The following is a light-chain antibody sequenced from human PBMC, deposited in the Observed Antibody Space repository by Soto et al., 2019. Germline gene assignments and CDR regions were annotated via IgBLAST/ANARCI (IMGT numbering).Light chain of an antibody. V-gene: IGLV2-14*01. Sequence: ALTQPASVSGSPGQSIAISCTGTSSDVGGYSYVSWYQQQPGKAPKLVISDVSNRPSGVSDRFSGSKSGNTASLTISGPQTEDEADYYCASYTTGSTYVFGTGTKVTVL. J-gene: IGLJ1*01. CDR1: SSDVGGYSY. CDR2: DVS. CDR3: ASYTTGSTYV.